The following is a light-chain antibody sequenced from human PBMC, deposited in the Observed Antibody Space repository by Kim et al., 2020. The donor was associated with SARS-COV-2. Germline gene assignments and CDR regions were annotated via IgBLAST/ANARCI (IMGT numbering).Light chain of an antibody. CDR1: SLRSFY. CDR2: GKN. J-gene: IGLJ3*02. CDR3: NSRDSSGNHRNWV. Sequence: PKARIPCQGASLRSFYASWYQQKPGQAPVLVIYGKNNRPSGIPDRFSGSSSGNTASLTITGAQAEDEADYYCNSRDSSGNHRNWVFGGGTQLTVL. V-gene: IGLV3-19*01.